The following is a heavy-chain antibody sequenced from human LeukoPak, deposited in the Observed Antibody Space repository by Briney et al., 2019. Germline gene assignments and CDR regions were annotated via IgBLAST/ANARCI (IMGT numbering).Heavy chain of an antibody. CDR3: AKAEGKNPTGGRWLD. Sequence: GGSLRLSCAGSGFSFSTYAMTWVRQAPGMGLESISAISGSGGYTYYADSVKGRFTISRDNSKNTLYLQMNSLRAEDTAIYYCAKAEGKNPTGGRWLDWGQGTLVTVSS. CDR1: GFSFSTYA. J-gene: IGHJ4*02. CDR2: ISGSGGYT. V-gene: IGHV3-23*01. D-gene: IGHD6-19*01.